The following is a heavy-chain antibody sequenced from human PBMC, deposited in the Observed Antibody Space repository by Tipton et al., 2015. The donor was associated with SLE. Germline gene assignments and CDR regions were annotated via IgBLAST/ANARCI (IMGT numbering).Heavy chain of an antibody. CDR2: IYSSGDR. CDR1: GGSISFDY. V-gene: IGHV4-4*07. Sequence: TLSLTCTVSGGSISFDYWSWIRQSVGGGLEWIGRIYSSGDRDYNPSLRSRVTMSIDASQNRVSLRLKSVSAADTAVYYCARGSDGEYVRYFDVWGPGTLVTVSS. J-gene: IGHJ2*01. D-gene: IGHD4-17*01. CDR3: ARGSDGEYVRYFDV.